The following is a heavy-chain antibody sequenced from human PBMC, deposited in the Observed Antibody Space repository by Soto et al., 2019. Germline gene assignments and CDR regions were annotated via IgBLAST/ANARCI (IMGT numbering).Heavy chain of an antibody. CDR1: GFSVGDND. Sequence: QVQLVESGGGLVEPGGSLRLSCAASGFSVGDNDMTWIRQAPGKGLEWLSYSSSSGGYTNYAHSVKGRFTIPRDNAKNSRYLQMDSLRAQDTAVYFCARSSGRRHFCTFDYGLDVWGQGTTVTVSS. CDR3: ARSSGRRHFCTFDYGLDV. CDR2: SSSSGGYT. V-gene: IGHV3-11*06. D-gene: IGHD3-16*01. J-gene: IGHJ6*02.